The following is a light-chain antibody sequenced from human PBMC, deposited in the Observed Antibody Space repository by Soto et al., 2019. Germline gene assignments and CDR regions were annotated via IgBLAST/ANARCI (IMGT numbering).Light chain of an antibody. CDR1: ISDVGGYNY. V-gene: IGLV2-14*01. Sequence: QSALTQPASVSGSPGQSITISCTGTISDVGGYNYVSWYQQHPGKAPKLMIYDVSNRPSGVSNRFSGSKSGNTASLTISGLQDEDEADYYCSSYTSSSPYVFGTGTKLTVL. J-gene: IGLJ1*01. CDR2: DVS. CDR3: SSYTSSSPYV.